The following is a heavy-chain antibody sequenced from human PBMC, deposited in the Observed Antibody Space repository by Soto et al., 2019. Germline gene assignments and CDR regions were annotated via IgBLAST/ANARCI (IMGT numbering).Heavy chain of an antibody. CDR1: GFTVSSNY. Sequence: PGGSLRLSGAASGFTVSSNYMSWVRQAPGKGLEWVSVIYSGGSTYYADSVKGRFTISRDNSKNTLYLQMNSLRAEDTAVYYCARDCVPYCTGGPGGMDVWGQGTTVTVSS. D-gene: IGHD2-8*02. CDR3: ARDCVPYCTGGPGGMDV. V-gene: IGHV3-53*01. J-gene: IGHJ6*02. CDR2: IYSGGST.